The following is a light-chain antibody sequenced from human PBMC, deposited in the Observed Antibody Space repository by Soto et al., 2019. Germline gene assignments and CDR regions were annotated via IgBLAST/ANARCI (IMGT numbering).Light chain of an antibody. J-gene: IGKJ3*01. CDR2: GAS. CDR1: QSVSSSY. Sequence: EIGLTQSPGTLSLSPGERATLSCRARQSVSSSYLARYQQKPGQAPRLLIYGASSRATGIPDRFSGSGSVTELSLTIIRLESEEFEVYSCQQFRSSPPICPFGPGTKVAIK. CDR3: QQFRSSPPICP. V-gene: IGKV3-20*01.